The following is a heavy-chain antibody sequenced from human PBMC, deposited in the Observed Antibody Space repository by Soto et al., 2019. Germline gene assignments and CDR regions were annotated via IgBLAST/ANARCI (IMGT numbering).Heavy chain of an antibody. Sequence: GALRLSCAASVFTFSSYGMHWVRQAPGKGLEWVAVISYDGINKYYADSVKGRFTISRDNSKNTLYLQVNSLRAEDTAVYYCAKDLYSGSSHPDYWGQGTLVTVS. CDR3: AKDLYSGSSHPDY. V-gene: IGHV3-30*18. D-gene: IGHD1-26*01. J-gene: IGHJ4*02. CDR1: VFTFSSYG. CDR2: ISYDGINK.